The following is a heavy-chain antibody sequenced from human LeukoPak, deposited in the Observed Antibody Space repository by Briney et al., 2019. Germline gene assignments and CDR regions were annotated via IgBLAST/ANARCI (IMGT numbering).Heavy chain of an antibody. V-gene: IGHV4-39*01. CDR3: AIRGYSYKPSYWYFDL. CDR2: IYYSGST. D-gene: IGHD5-18*01. J-gene: IGHJ2*01. Sequence: PSETLSLTCTVSGRSISSSSYYWGWIRQPPGKGLEWIGSIYYSGSTYYNPSLKSRVTISVDTSKNQFSLKLSSVTAADTAVYYCAIRGYSYKPSYWYFDLWGRGTLVTVSS. CDR1: GRSISSSSYY.